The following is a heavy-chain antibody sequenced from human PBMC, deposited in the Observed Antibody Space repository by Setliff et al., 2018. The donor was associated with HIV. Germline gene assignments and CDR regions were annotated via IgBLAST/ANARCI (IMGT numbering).Heavy chain of an antibody. CDR2: ISSSSYYI. D-gene: IGHD3-10*01. Sequence: GGSLRLSCAASGFTFSNYAMSWVRQAPGKGLEWVSSISSSSYYIYYADSVKGRFTISGDNAKNSLFLQMNSLRAEDTAVYYCARDWAMVRGVTTYYFDYWGQGTLVTVSS. CDR1: GFTFSNYA. V-gene: IGHV3-21*01. J-gene: IGHJ4*02. CDR3: ARDWAMVRGVTTYYFDY.